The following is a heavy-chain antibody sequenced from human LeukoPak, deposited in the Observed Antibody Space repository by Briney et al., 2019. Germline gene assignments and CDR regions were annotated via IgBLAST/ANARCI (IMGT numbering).Heavy chain of an antibody. J-gene: IGHJ4*02. D-gene: IGHD1-1*01. CDR2: IYPGDSDT. V-gene: IGHV5-51*01. Sequence: GESPKISCKGSGYSFTSFWIGWVRQVPGKGLEWMVIIYPGDSDTRYSPSFQGQVTISADKSISNAYLQWSSLKASDTAMYYCARRHWNDVFYFDYWGQGTLVTVSS. CDR3: ARRHWNDVFYFDY. CDR1: GYSFTSFW.